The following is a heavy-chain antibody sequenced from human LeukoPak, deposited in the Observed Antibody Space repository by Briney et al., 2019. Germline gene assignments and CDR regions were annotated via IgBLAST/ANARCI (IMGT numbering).Heavy chain of an antibody. CDR3: ARRGDYGSGNDDAFDI. Sequence: TSETLSFTCTVSGGSISSYYWGWIRQPPGKGLEWIGSIYHSGSTYYNPSLKSRVTISVDTSKNQFSLKLSSVTAADTAVYYCARRGDYGSGNDDAFDIWGQGTMVTVSS. J-gene: IGHJ3*02. CDR2: IYHSGST. V-gene: IGHV4-38-2*02. D-gene: IGHD3-10*01. CDR1: GGSISSYY.